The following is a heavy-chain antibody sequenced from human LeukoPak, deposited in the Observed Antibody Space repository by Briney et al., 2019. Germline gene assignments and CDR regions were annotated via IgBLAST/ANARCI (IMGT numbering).Heavy chain of an antibody. J-gene: IGHJ3*02. V-gene: IGHV3-30*04. CDR3: AKGGRGYYYDSSGYYYEAPDAFDI. D-gene: IGHD3-22*01. CDR2: ISYDGSNK. CDR1: GFTFSSYA. Sequence: GGSLRLSCAASGFTFSSYAMHWVRQAPGKGLEWVAVISYDGSNKYYADSVKGRFTISRDNSKNTLYLQMNSLRAEDTAVYYCAKGGRGYYYDSSGYYYEAPDAFDIWGQGTMVTVSS.